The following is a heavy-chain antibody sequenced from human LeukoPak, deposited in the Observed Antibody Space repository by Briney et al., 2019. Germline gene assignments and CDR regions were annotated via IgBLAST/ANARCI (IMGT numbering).Heavy chain of an antibody. Sequence: ASVKVSCRASGYSFSGYFIHWVRQAPGQGLEWMGRINPNSRDTIYAQKFQGRVTMTRDTSISTAYMELSRLRSDDTAVYYCARVSMAVAGLLDYWGQGTLLTVSS. D-gene: IGHD6-19*01. CDR1: GYSFSGYF. CDR3: ARVSMAVAGLLDY. V-gene: IGHV1-2*06. J-gene: IGHJ4*02. CDR2: INPNSRDT.